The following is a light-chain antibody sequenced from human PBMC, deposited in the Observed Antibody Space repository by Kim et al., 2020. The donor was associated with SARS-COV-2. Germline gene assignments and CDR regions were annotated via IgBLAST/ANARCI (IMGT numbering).Light chain of an antibody. CDR3: QQGYNTLFT. CDR1: QSITTY. V-gene: IGKV1-39*01. CDR2: AAS. J-gene: IGKJ3*01. Sequence: ASVGDSVTINCRASQSITTYLNWYQQKPGKAPKLLIYAASSLQSGVPSRFSGSGSGTDFTLTIRNLQPEDFATYYCQQGYNTLFTFGPGTKVDIK.